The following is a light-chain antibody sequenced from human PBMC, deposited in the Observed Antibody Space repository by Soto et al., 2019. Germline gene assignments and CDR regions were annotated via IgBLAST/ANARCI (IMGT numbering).Light chain of an antibody. Sequence: DVVMPQSPLSLPATLGQPASISCRSSQSRAYSDANTYLNCFQQRPGQSPRRLIYQVSNRDSGVTAGFGGNGSGNEFTLNISRVEAEDVGIEDCSQDTRCPYTFGGWTKVEI. J-gene: IGKJ4*01. CDR3: SQDTRCPYT. CDR2: QVS. V-gene: IGKV2-30*01. CDR1: QSRAYSDANTY.